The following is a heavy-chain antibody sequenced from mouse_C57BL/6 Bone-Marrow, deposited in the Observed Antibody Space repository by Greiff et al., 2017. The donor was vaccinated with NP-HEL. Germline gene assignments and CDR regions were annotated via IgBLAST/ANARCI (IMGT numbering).Heavy chain of an antibody. V-gene: IGHV3-6*01. CDR1: GYSITSGYY. Sequence: VQLKESGPGLVKPSQSLSLTCSVTGYSITSGYYWNWIRQFPGNKLEWMGYISYDGSNNYNPSLKNRISITRDTSKNQFFLKLNSVTTEDTATYYCAREPSGYFDVWGTGTTVTVSS. CDR3: AREPSGYFDV. CDR2: ISYDGSN. J-gene: IGHJ1*03.